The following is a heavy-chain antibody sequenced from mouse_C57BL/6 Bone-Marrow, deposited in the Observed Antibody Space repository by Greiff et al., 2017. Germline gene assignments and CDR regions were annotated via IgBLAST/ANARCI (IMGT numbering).Heavy chain of an antibody. Sequence: QVQLKESGPELVKPGASVKISCKASGYAFSSSWMNWVKQRPGKGLEWIGRIYPGDGDTNYNGKFKGKATLTADKSSSTAYMQLSSLTSEDSAVYFCARGGYDYDEFAYWGQGTLVTVSA. D-gene: IGHD2-4*01. CDR2: IYPGDGDT. CDR3: ARGGYDYDEFAY. CDR1: GYAFSSSW. J-gene: IGHJ3*01. V-gene: IGHV1-82*01.